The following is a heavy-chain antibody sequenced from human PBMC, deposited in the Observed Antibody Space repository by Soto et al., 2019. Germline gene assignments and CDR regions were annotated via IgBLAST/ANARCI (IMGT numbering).Heavy chain of an antibody. D-gene: IGHD5-18*01. J-gene: IGHJ6*02. V-gene: IGHV5-51*01. CDR3: ASSLDTAMDYYYYGMDV. Sequence: ESLKISCKGSGYSFTSYWIGWVRQIPGKGLEWMGIIYPGDSDTRYSPSFQGQVTISADKSISTAYLQWSSLKASDTAMYYCASSLDTAMDYYYYGMDVWGQGTTVTVSS. CDR1: GYSFTSYW. CDR2: IYPGDSDT.